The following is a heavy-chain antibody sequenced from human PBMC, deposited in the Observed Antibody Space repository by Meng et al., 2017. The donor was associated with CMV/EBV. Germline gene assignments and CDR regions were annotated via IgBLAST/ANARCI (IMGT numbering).Heavy chain of an antibody. J-gene: IGHJ4*02. CDR3: AKDHPYYYGSGSYSGGYYFDY. Sequence: GGSLRLSCAASGFTFSSYAMSWVRQAPGKGLEWVSAISGSGGSTYYADSVKGRFTISRDKSKNTLYLQMNSLRAEDTAVYYCAKDHPYYYGSGSYSGGYYFDYWGQGTLVTVSS. D-gene: IGHD3-10*01. CDR2: ISGSGGST. CDR1: GFTFSSYA. V-gene: IGHV3-23*01.